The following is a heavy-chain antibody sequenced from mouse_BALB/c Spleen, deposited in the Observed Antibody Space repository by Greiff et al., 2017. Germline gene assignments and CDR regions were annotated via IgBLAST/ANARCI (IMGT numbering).Heavy chain of an antibody. CDR2: INPYNDGT. CDR1: GYTFTSYV. D-gene: IGHD2-5*01. J-gene: IGHJ4*01. V-gene: IGHV1-14*01. CDR3: ARSNDYYAMDY. Sequence: EVQLQQSGPELVKPGASVKMSCKASGYTFTSYVMHWVKQKPGQGLEWIGYINPYNDGTKYNEKFKGKATLTSDKSSSTAYMALSSLTSGDSAVYYCARSNDYYAMDYWGQGTSVTVSS.